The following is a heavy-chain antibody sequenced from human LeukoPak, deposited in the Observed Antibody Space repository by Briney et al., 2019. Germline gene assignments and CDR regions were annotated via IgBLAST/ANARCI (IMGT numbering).Heavy chain of an antibody. V-gene: IGHV4-59*12. CDR1: DDSITMYY. CDR3: ASRVRGVNGYYYYYMDV. D-gene: IGHD3-10*01. CDR2: VDHTGST. Sequence: SETLSLTCTVSDDSITMYYWTWIRQPPGKGLEWIGYVDHTGSTKFNPSLNGRVSISRDTSNNFFSLKLSSVTAADTAVYYCASRVRGVNGYYYYYMDVWGKGTTVTVSS. J-gene: IGHJ6*03.